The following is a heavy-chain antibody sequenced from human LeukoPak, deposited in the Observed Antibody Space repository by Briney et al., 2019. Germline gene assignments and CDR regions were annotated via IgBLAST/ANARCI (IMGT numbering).Heavy chain of an antibody. CDR2: ISYSVAP. Sequence: SETLSLTCLVSGDSMSRYRWSWIRQSPGKALEWIGSISYSVAPRYNPSLESRLLISVDRSENRVSLRLNSATAADTAVYYCARDRLGDYGDYDDYWGQGTLVTVSS. J-gene: IGHJ4*02. CDR1: GDSMSRYR. CDR3: ARDRLGDYGDYDDY. D-gene: IGHD4-17*01. V-gene: IGHV4-59*01.